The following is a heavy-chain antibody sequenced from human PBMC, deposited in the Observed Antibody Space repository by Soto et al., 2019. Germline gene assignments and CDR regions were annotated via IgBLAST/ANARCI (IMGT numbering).Heavy chain of an antibody. CDR2: LNPKDSFA. V-gene: IGHV5-10-1*03. D-gene: IGHD3-10*01. J-gene: IGHJ4*02. CDR3: ARHKSGGGSSPFDF. Sequence: EVQLVQSGAEVKKPGDSLTISCTSSVFIFTSYWLSWVRQMPGKVLEWMGMLNPKDSFANYSPSFRDHVTISPDTYVTTAYLKWSSRKASDTAIYYCARHKSGGGSSPFDFWGQGTLVTVSS. CDR1: VFIFTSYW.